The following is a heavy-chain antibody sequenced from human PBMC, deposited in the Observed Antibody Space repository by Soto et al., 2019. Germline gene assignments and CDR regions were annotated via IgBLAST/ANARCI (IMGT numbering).Heavy chain of an antibody. CDR3: TTDRGYYDFWSPAPSFDY. CDR1: GFTFSNAW. D-gene: IGHD3-3*01. Sequence: GGSLRLSCAASGFTFSNAWMSWVRQAPGKGLEWVGRIKSKTDGGTTDYAAPVKGRFTISRDDSKNTLYLQMNSLKTEDKAVYYCTTDRGYYDFWSPAPSFDYWGQGTLVTVSS. V-gene: IGHV3-15*01. J-gene: IGHJ4*02. CDR2: IKSKTDGGTT.